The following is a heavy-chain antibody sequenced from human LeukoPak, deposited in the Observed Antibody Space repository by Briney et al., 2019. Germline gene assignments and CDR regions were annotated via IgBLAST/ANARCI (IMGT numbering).Heavy chain of an antibody. CDR2: ISAYNGNT. Sequence: ASVKVSCKASGYTFTSYGISWVRQAPGQGLEWMGRISAYNGNTNYAQKLQGRVTMTTDTSTSTAYMELRSLRSDDTAVYYCARDMSSSGWYTSVSNIYYFDYWGQGTLVTVSS. D-gene: IGHD6-19*01. CDR1: GYTFTSYG. V-gene: IGHV1-18*04. CDR3: ARDMSSSGWYTSVSNIYYFDY. J-gene: IGHJ4*02.